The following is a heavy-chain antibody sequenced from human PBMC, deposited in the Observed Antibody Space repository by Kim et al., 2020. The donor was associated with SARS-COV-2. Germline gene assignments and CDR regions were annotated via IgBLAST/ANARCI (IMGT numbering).Heavy chain of an antibody. J-gene: IGHJ3*02. D-gene: IGHD1-1*01. V-gene: IGHV3-33*06. Sequence: SGKGRYTISKDNSKNTLYLQMTSLGAEDTAVYYCAKDVEMATTGDDAFDIWGQGTMVTVAS. CDR3: AKDVEMATTGDDAFDI.